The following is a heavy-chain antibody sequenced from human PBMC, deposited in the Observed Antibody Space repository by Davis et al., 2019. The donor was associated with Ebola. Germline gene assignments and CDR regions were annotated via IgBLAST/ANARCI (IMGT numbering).Heavy chain of an antibody. V-gene: IGHV3-7*03. CDR3: ARGLFSRGRDY. D-gene: IGHD6-13*01. CDR2: IKQDGSEK. CDR1: GFTFSNAW. J-gene: IGHJ4*02. Sequence: GGSLRLSCAASGFTFSNAWMNWVRQAPGKGLEWVANIKQDGSEKYYVDSVKGRFTISRDNSKNTLYLQMNSLRAEDTAVYYCARGLFSRGRDYWGQGTLVTVSS.